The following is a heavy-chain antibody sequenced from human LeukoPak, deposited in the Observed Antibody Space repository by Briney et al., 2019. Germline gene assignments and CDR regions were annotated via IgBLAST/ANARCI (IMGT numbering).Heavy chain of an antibody. D-gene: IGHD3-22*01. Sequence: ASVKVSCKASGYTFTSYGISWVRQAPGQGLEWMGWISAYNGNTNYAQKLQGGITMTTDTSTSTAYMDLRSLRSDDTAVYYCARDYYDSSGCLRDYWGQGTLVTVSS. J-gene: IGHJ4*02. CDR3: ARDYYDSSGCLRDY. CDR2: ISAYNGNT. V-gene: IGHV1-18*01. CDR1: GYTFTSYG.